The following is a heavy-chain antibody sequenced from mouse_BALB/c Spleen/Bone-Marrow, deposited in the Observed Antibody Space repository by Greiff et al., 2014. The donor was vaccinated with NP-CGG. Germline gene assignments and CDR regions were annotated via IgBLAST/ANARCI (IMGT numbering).Heavy chain of an antibody. V-gene: IGHV5-4*02. CDR3: TRDRGVQGYAMDY. J-gene: IGHJ4*01. D-gene: IGHD2-14*01. Sequence: EVQLVESGGGLVKPGGSLKLSCAASGFTLSDFYMYWVRQTPEKRLEWVATISDGGSYIYYPDSVKGRFTISRDDAKNNLYLQMSSLKSEDTAMYYCTRDRGVQGYAMDYWGQGTSVTVSS. CDR2: ISDGGSYI. CDR1: GFTLSDFY.